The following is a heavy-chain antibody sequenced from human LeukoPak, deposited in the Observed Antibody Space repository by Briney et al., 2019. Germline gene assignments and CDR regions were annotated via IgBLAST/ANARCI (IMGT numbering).Heavy chain of an antibody. D-gene: IGHD6-19*01. Sequence: GGSLRLSCAASGFTFSSYAMHWVRQAPGKGLEWVAVISYDGSNKYYADSVKGRFTISRDNSKNTLYLQMNSLRAEDTAVYYCARDCGQWSTTSEGLDYWGQGTLVTVSS. J-gene: IGHJ4*02. V-gene: IGHV3-30-3*01. CDR1: GFTFSSYA. CDR2: ISYDGSNK. CDR3: ARDCGQWSTTSEGLDY.